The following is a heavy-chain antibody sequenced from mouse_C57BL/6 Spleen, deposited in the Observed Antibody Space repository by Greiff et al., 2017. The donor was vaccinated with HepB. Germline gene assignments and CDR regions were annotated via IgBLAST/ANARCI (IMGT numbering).Heavy chain of an antibody. CDR2: IDPNSGGT. J-gene: IGHJ2*02. CDR1: GYTFTSYW. Sequence: QVQLQQPGAELVKPGASVKLSCKASGYTFTSYWMHWVKQRPGLGLEWIGRIDPNSGGTKYNEKFKSKATLTVDKPSSTAYMQLSSLTSEDSAVYYSARDDYDVVEYCFDYWGQGTSLTVSS. D-gene: IGHD2-4*01. CDR3: ARDDYDVVEYCFDY. V-gene: IGHV1-72*01.